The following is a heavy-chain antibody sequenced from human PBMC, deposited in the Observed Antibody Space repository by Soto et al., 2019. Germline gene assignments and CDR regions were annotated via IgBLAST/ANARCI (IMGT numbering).Heavy chain of an antibody. CDR2: IIPIFGTA. Sequence: GASVKVSCKASGGTFSNYAISWVRQAPGQGLERMGGIIPIFGTANYAQKFQGRVTITADESTSTAYMELSSLRSEDTAVYYCARACMTAALLDAFDIWGQGTMVTVSS. CDR1: GGTFSNYA. J-gene: IGHJ3*02. V-gene: IGHV1-69*13. CDR3: ARACMTAALLDAFDI. D-gene: IGHD6-13*01.